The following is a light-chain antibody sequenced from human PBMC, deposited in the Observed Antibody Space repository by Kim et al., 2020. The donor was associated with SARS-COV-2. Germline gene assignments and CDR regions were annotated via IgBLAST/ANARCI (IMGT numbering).Light chain of an antibody. CDR2: GKN. CDR1: SLRSYY. CDR3: NSRDSSGNLVV. Sequence: ALGQTVRITCQGDSLRSYYASWYQQKQGQAPVLVIYGKNNRPSGIPDRFSGSSSGNTASLTITGAQAEDEADYYCNSRDSSGNLVVFGGGTQLTVL. V-gene: IGLV3-19*01. J-gene: IGLJ2*01.